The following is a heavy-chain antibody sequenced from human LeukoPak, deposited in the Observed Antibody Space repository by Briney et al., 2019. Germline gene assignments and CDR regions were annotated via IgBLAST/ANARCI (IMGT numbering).Heavy chain of an antibody. V-gene: IGHV3-21*01. CDR1: GFTFSNYN. D-gene: IGHD3-9*01. J-gene: IGHJ4*02. CDR2: ISSSSSYI. Sequence: GGSLRLSCAASGFTFSNYNMNWVRQAPGKGLEGVSSISSSSSYIYYADSVKGRFTISRDNAKNSLYQQMNSLRAEDTAVYYCARDRNVLRYFDWLNFDYWGQGTLVTVSS. CDR3: ARDRNVLRYFDWLNFDY.